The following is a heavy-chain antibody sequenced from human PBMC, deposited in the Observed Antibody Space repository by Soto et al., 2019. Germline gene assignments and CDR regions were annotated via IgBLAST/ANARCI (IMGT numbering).Heavy chain of an antibody. V-gene: IGHV3-30*18. J-gene: IGHJ4*02. CDR1: RFAFSNYA. D-gene: IGHD3-10*01. CDR2: IASDGTNK. Sequence: QVQLVESGGDVVQPGRSLRLSCAASRFAFSNYAMLWVRQAPGKGLEWVAVIASDGTNKYYADSVKGRFAISRDNSRNTLFLQMNSLRAEDTAVYYCAKAIGWFGEFAFADYWGQGTLVTVSS. CDR3: AKAIGWFGEFAFADY.